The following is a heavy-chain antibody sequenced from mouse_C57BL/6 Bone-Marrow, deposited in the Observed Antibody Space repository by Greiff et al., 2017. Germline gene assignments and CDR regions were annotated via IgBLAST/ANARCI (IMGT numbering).Heavy chain of an antibody. Sequence: EVQLQQSGPELVKPGASVKISCKASGYTFTDYYMNWVKQSHGKSLEWIGDINPNNGGTSYNQKFKGKATLTVDKSSSTSYMELRSLTSEDSAVYYCASLEVVGYWGQGTTLTVSS. J-gene: IGHJ2*01. CDR2: INPNNGGT. CDR1: GYTFTDYY. V-gene: IGHV1-26*01. D-gene: IGHD1-1*01. CDR3: ASLEVVGY.